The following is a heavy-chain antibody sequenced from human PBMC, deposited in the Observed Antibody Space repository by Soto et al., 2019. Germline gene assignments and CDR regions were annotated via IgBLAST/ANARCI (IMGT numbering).Heavy chain of an antibody. Sequence: ASVKVSCKASGYTFIGYYMHWVRQAPGQGLEWMGWINPNSGDTNYAQKFQGRVTMTRDTSISTAYTELSRLRFDDTAVYYCARARTNYYNTSDYDFWGQGTLVTVPS. V-gene: IGHV1-2*02. J-gene: IGHJ4*02. CDR2: INPNSGDT. CDR3: ARARTNYYNTSDYDF. D-gene: IGHD3-22*01. CDR1: GYTFIGYY.